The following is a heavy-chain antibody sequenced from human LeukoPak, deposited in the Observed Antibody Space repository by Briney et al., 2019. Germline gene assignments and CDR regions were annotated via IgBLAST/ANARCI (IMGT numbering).Heavy chain of an antibody. CDR2: ISGSGGST. Sequence: GGSLRLSCAASGFTFSSYAMSWVRQAPGKGLEWVSAISGSGGSTYYADSVKGRFTISRDNAKNSLYLQLSSLRAEDTAVYYCARGHDFAFDNWGQGTLVTVSS. V-gene: IGHV3-23*01. CDR3: ARGHDFAFDN. CDR1: GFTFSSYA. J-gene: IGHJ4*02. D-gene: IGHD2-21*02.